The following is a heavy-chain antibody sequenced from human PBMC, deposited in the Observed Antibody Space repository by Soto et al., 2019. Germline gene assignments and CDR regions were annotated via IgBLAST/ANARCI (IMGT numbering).Heavy chain of an antibody. CDR1: GYTFTHNG. J-gene: IGHJ4*01. CDR2: ISSYNGNT. D-gene: IGHD3-10*01. Sequence: ASVKVSCKPSGYTFTHNGITWVRQAPGQGLEWMGWISSYNGNTIYAQNLQGRVTMTTDTSTSTAYMELGSLRSDDTAVYYCARHIESYYYGSYIDYWGQGNLVPVSS. V-gene: IGHV1-18*01. CDR3: ARHIESYYYGSYIDY.